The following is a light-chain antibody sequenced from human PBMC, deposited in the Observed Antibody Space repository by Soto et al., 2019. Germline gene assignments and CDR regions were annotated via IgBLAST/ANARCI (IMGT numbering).Light chain of an antibody. V-gene: IGLV2-8*01. J-gene: IGLJ1*01. CDR3: SSYAGSDNPYV. Sequence: ALTQPPSASGSPGQSVTISCTGTSGDVGGYDYVSWYQQHPGKAPKLMIYEVTKRPLGVPDRFSGSKSGNTASLTVSGLQAEDEADYYCSSYAGSDNPYVFGTGTKVTVL. CDR1: SGDVGGYDY. CDR2: EVT.